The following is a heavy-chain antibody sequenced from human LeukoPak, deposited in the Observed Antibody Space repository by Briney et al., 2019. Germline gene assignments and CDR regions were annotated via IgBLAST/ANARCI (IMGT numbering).Heavy chain of an antibody. D-gene: IGHD3-9*01. Sequence: AASVKVSCKASGYTFTSYYMHWVRQAPGQGLEWMGIINPSGGSTSYAQKFQGRVTMTRDTSTSTVYMELSSLRSEDTAVYCCARGGYDILTGYYSDYFDYWGQGTLVTVSS. CDR3: ARGGYDILTGYYSDYFDY. J-gene: IGHJ4*02. V-gene: IGHV1-46*01. CDR2: INPSGGST. CDR1: GYTFTSYY.